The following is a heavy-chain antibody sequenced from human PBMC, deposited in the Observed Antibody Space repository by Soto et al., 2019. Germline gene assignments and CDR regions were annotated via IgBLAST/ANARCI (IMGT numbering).Heavy chain of an antibody. D-gene: IGHD2-15*01. J-gene: IGHJ5*02. CDR2: INHSGST. Sequence: QVQLQQWGAGLLKPSETLSLTCAGYGGSFSGYSWRWIRQPPGKGLAGIGEINHSGSTTYNPSLKRRVTISVDTSKNHFSLTVSSVTAADTAVYYCARGGRRRDIVVVVAATWWFDPWGQVTRVTVSS. CDR3: ARGGRRRDIVVVVAATWWFDP. V-gene: IGHV4-34*01. CDR1: GGSFSGYS.